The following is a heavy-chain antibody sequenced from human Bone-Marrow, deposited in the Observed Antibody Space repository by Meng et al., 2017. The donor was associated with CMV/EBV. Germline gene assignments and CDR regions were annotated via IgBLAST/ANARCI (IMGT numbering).Heavy chain of an antibody. D-gene: IGHD3-3*01. CDR1: GFTFSSYS. CDR2: ISSSSSTI. CDR3: ARDFTLRFLEWLLIAGTGGMDV. Sequence: GESLKISCAASGFTFSSYSMNWVRQAPGKGLEWVSYISSSSSTIYYADSVKGRFTISRDNAKNSLYLQMNSLRAEDTAVYYCARDFTLRFLEWLLIAGTGGMDVWGQGTTVTVSS. J-gene: IGHJ6*02. V-gene: IGHV3-48*04.